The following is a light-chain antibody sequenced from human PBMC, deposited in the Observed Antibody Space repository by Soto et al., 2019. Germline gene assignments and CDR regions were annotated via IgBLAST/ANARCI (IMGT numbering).Light chain of an antibody. Sequence: QSVLTQPASVSGSPGQSITISCTGTNSDVGDYNYVSWYQQHPGRAPKLMIYEVSNRPSGVSNRFFGSKSGNAASLTIPGLQAEDEADYYCSSYTSRSSHYVFGAGTKVTVL. CDR3: SSYTSRSSHYV. V-gene: IGLV2-14*01. CDR1: NSDVGDYNY. J-gene: IGLJ1*01. CDR2: EVS.